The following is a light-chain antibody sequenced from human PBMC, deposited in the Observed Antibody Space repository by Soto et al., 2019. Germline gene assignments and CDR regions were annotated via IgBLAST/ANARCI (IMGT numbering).Light chain of an antibody. CDR3: AAWDDSLSVVV. CDR2: RNK. J-gene: IGLJ2*01. V-gene: IGLV1-47*01. CDR1: SSNIGSNY. Sequence: QAVVTQPPSASGTPGQRVTISCSGSSSNIGSNYVYWYQQLPGTAPKLLIYRNKQRPSGVPDRFSGSKSGPSASLAISGLRSEDEADYYCAAWDDSLSVVVFGGGTKVTVL.